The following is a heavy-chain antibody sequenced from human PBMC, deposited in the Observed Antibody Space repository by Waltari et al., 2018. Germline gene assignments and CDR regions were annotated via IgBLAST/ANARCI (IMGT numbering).Heavy chain of an antibody. CDR2: INHSGST. Sequence: QVQLQQWGAGLLKPSETLSLTCAVYGGSFSGYYWSWLRQPPGQGLEWIGEINHSGSTNYNPSLKSRVTISVDTSKNQFSLKLSSVTAADTAVYYCARGVLRFLEWPHYYYMDVWGKGTTVTVSS. V-gene: IGHV4-34*01. CDR1: GGSFSGYY. J-gene: IGHJ6*03. D-gene: IGHD3-3*01. CDR3: ARGVLRFLEWPHYYYMDV.